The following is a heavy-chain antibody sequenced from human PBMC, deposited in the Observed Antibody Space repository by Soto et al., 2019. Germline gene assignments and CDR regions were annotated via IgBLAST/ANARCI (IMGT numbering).Heavy chain of an antibody. Sequence: PSQTLSLTCAISGDSVSSNTGAWNWIRQSPSRGLECLGRIYFRSKWYHDYAVSVKSRITINPDTSKNQFSLQLKSVTPEDTAVFYCERGGPKGPDAFDIWGKGTMVTVSS. V-gene: IGHV6-1*01. J-gene: IGHJ3*02. CDR2: IYFRSKWYH. CDR1: GDSVSSNTGA. CDR3: ERGGPKGPDAFDI.